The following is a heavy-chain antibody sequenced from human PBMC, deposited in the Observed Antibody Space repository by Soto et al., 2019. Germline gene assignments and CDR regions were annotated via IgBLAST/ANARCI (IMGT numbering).Heavy chain of an antibody. CDR2: ISYDGSDK. J-gene: IGHJ4*02. D-gene: IGHD4-17*01. Sequence: QVQLVESGGGVVQPGRSLRLSCVASGFTFSRYAIHWVRQAPGKGLEWVAVISYDGSDKYYADSVKGRFTISRDNSKNTLYLQMNSLRPDDTAVYYCARDYGDYDFPDYWGQGTLVTVSS. CDR3: ARDYGDYDFPDY. CDR1: GFTFSRYA. V-gene: IGHV3-30-3*01.